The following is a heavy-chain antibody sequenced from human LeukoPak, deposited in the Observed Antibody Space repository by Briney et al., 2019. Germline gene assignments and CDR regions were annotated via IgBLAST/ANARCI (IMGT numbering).Heavy chain of an antibody. CDR1: GYTFTGYY. J-gene: IGHJ4*02. CDR2: INPNSGGT. CDR3: ARDLGDGYNDDHYFDY. V-gene: IGHV1-2*04. Sequence: ASVKVSCKASGYTFTGYYMHWVRQAPGQGLEWMGWINPNSGGTNYAQKFQGWVTMTRDTSISTAYMELSRLRSDDTAVYYCARDLGDGYNDDHYFDYWGQGTLVTVSS. D-gene: IGHD5-24*01.